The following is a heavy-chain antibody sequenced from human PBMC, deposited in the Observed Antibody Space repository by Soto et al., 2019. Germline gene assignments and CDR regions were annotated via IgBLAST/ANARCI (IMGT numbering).Heavy chain of an antibody. CDR3: ASFTGSIYDFWSGYYYVMDV. CDR1: GGSISSSSYY. Sequence: SETLSLTCTVSGGSISSSSYYWGWIRQPPGKGLEWIGSIYYSGSTYYNPSLKSRVTISVDTSKNQFSLKLSSVTAADTAVYYCASFTGSIYDFWSGYYYVMDVWGQGTTVTVSS. CDR2: IYYSGST. V-gene: IGHV4-39*01. D-gene: IGHD3-3*01. J-gene: IGHJ6*02.